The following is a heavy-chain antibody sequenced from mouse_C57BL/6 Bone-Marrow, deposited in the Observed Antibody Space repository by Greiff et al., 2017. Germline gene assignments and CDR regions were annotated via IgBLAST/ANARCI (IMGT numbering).Heavy chain of an antibody. Sequence: QVQLQQPGAELVMPGASVKLSCKASGYTFTSYWMHWVKQRPGQGLEWIGETDPSDSYTNYNQKFKGKSALTVDKSSSKAYMQLSSLTSEDSAVYYCARDGYYSYYFDDWGQGTTRTVSS. CDR2: TDPSDSYT. D-gene: IGHD2-3*01. V-gene: IGHV1-69*01. CDR1: GYTFTSYW. CDR3: ARDGYYSYYFDD. J-gene: IGHJ2*01.